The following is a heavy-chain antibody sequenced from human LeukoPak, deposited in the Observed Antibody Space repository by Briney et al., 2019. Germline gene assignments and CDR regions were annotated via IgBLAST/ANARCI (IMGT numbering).Heavy chain of an antibody. CDR1: GFTFNNYA. V-gene: IGHV3-23*01. J-gene: IGHJ4*02. D-gene: IGHD4-17*01. CDR2: LSGGGETA. Sequence: PGGSLRLSCAPSGFTFNNYAMNWVPHAPGKRLEWGSSLSGGGETANYAHSAKGRFTISRDNSQNTLYLQMNSLRAEDTAVYYCARDYADYVGYFFFDYWGQGTLVTVSS. CDR3: ARDYADYVGYFFFDY.